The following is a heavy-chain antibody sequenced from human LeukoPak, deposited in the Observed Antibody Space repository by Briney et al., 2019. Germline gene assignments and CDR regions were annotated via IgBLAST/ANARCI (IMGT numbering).Heavy chain of an antibody. J-gene: IGHJ5*02. CDR1: GYSFTSYW. CDR2: IYPGDSDT. V-gene: IGHV5-51*01. D-gene: IGHD1-1*01. CDR3: ARHPVQLELNWFDP. Sequence: PGESLKISCKGSGYSFTSYWIGWVRQMPGKGLEWMGIIYPGDSDTRYSPSFQGQVTISADKSVSTAYLQWGSLKASDTAMYYCARHPVQLELNWFDPWGQGTLVTVSS.